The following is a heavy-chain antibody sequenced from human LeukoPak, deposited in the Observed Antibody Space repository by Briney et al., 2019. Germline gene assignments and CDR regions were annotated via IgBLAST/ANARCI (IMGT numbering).Heavy chain of an antibody. J-gene: IGHJ5*02. CDR1: GGSFSGYY. D-gene: IGHD2-2*03. V-gene: IGHV4-34*01. CDR2: INHSGST. CDR3: ARLDIVVVPAARHGWFDP. Sequence: SETLSLTCAVYGGSFSGYYWSWIRQPPGKGPEWIGEINHSGSTNCNPSLKSRVTISVDTSKNQFSLKLSSVTAADTAVYYCARLDIVVVPAARHGWFDPWGQGTLVTVSS.